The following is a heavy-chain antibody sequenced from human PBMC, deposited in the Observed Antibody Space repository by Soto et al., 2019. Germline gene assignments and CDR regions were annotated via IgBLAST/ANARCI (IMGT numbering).Heavy chain of an antibody. Sequence: QVQLQESGPGLVKPSETLSLTCTVSGGSINNYYWVWLRQPPGEGLEWIGHMYYSGDTDYNPSLKSRVAISVDTSKNRFSLRLTSVTAADTAVYYCARGDWNDYFYNGMDIWGQATTVIVSS. CDR3: ARGDWNDYFYNGMDI. J-gene: IGHJ6*02. CDR1: GGSINNYY. V-gene: IGHV4-59*01. D-gene: IGHD1-1*01. CDR2: MYYSGDT.